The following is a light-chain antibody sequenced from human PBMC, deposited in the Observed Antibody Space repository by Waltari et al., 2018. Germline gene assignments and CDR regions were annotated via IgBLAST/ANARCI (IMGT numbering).Light chain of an antibody. Sequence: DIQLTQSPSFLSASVGDTVTITCRASQGISTSLAWYQPKPGKAPKLLIYFASSLQGGVPPSFSGSGSGTEFTLTIRSLQPEDFATYYCQQLNNYPVTFGQGTRLDIK. CDR1: QGISTS. CDR3: QQLNNYPVT. CDR2: FAS. J-gene: IGKJ5*01. V-gene: IGKV1-9*01.